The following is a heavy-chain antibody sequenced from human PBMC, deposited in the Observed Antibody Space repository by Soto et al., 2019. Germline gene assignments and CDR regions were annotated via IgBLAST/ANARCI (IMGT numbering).Heavy chain of an antibody. V-gene: IGHV3-7*01. CDR2: IKMDGSDK. D-gene: IGHD2-15*01. CDR1: GFTFSSSW. J-gene: IGHJ4*02. Sequence: DVQLVESGGGLVQPGGSLSLSCTASGFTFSSSWMTWVRQAPGKGREWVGAIKMDGSDKYYLDSVKGRFTISRDNAKNSLYLQMNSLRAEDTAVYYCVRGGGHFGDWGQGTLVTVSS. CDR3: VRGGGHFGD.